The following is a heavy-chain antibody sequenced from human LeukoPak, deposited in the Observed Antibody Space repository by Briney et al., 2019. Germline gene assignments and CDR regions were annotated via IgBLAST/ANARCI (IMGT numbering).Heavy chain of an antibody. CDR3: ARIYCSSTSCYIDY. Sequence: ASVKVSCKASGYTFTGYYMHWVRQAPGQGLEWMGRINPNSGGTNYAQKFQGRVTMTRDTSISTAYMELSRLRSDDTAVYYCARIYCSSTSCYIDYWGQGTLVTVSS. CDR2: INPNSGGT. CDR1: GYTFTGYY. J-gene: IGHJ4*02. D-gene: IGHD2-2*02. V-gene: IGHV1-2*06.